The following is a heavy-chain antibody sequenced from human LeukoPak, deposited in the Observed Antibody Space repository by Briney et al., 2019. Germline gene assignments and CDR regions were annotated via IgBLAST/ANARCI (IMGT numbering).Heavy chain of an antibody. V-gene: IGHV4-34*01. CDR1: GGSFSGYY. J-gene: IGHJ6*02. Sequence: SETLSLTCAVYGGSFSGYYWSWIRQPPGKGLEWIGEINHSGSTNYNPSPKSRVTISVDTSKNQFSLKLSSVTAADTAVYYCARDTMVRGVPFYYYYGMDVRGQGTTVTVSS. CDR2: INHSGST. D-gene: IGHD3-10*01. CDR3: ARDTMVRGVPFYYYYGMDV.